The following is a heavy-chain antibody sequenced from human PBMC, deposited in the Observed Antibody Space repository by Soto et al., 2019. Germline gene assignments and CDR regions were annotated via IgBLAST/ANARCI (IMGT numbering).Heavy chain of an antibody. CDR3: ARGGYYDILTGYYYYYDMDV. CDR2: MNPNSGNT. CDR1: GYTYTSYG. Sequence: ASVKVSCKASGYTYTSYGISWVRQAPGQGLEWLGWMNPNSGNTGYAQKFQGRVTMTRNTSISTAYMELSSLRSEDTAVYYCARGGYYDILTGYYYYYDMDVWGKGTTVTVSS. J-gene: IGHJ6*03. D-gene: IGHD3-9*01. V-gene: IGHV1-8*02.